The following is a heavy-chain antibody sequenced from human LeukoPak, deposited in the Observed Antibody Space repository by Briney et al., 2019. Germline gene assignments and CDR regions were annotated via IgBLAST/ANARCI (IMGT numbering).Heavy chain of an antibody. CDR2: INYWGHT. Sequence: SSETLSLTCTVSGGSISNYYWSWIRQPPGKGLEWIGSINYWGHTYYNPSLESRVTISVDTSKNLFSLKVSSVTAADTALYYCAPTYSYTGGGYDYWGQGTLVTVSS. D-gene: IGHD5-18*01. J-gene: IGHJ4*02. CDR1: GGSISNYY. V-gene: IGHV4-59*04. CDR3: APTYSYTGGGYDY.